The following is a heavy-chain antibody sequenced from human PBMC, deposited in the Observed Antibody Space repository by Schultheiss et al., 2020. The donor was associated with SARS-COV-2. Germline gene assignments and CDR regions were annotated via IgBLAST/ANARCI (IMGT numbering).Heavy chain of an antibody. CDR3: ARDAARGAGYYGMDV. D-gene: IGHD3-10*01. V-gene: IGHV3-23*01. Sequence: GGSLRLSCAASGFTFSSYAMSWVRQAPGKGLEWVSAISGSGGSTYYADSVKGRFTISRDNSKNTLYLLMNSLRAEDTAVYYCARDAARGAGYYGMDVWGQGTTVTVSS. CDR1: GFTFSSYA. CDR2: ISGSGGST. J-gene: IGHJ6*02.